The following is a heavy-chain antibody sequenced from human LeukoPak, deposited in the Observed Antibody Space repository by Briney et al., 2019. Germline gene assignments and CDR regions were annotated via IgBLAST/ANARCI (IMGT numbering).Heavy chain of an antibody. CDR3: ARRHYSSGLDY. V-gene: IGHV4-4*07. Sequence: SETLSLTCTVSGGSISTYYWSWVRQPAGEGLEWIGHVYTSGNTYNPSLKSRVTMSVDTSKNQFSLKLNSVTAADTAVYYCARRHYSSGLDYWGQGILVTLSS. J-gene: IGHJ4*02. D-gene: IGHD6-19*01. CDR1: GGSISTYY. CDR2: VYTSGNT.